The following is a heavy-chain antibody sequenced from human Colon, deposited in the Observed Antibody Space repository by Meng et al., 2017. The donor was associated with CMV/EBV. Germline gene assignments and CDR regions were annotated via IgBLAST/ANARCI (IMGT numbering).Heavy chain of an antibody. CDR2: IYPADSDT. Sequence: KVSCKGCGYSFTGHWIAWVRQTPGKGLEWMGIIYPADSDTRYSPSFQGHVTISADKSISTAYLQWSSLKASDTAMYYCARGGLADFDYWGQGALVTVSS. CDR1: GYSFTGHW. V-gene: IGHV5-51*01. D-gene: IGHD3-16*01. J-gene: IGHJ4*02. CDR3: ARGGLADFDY.